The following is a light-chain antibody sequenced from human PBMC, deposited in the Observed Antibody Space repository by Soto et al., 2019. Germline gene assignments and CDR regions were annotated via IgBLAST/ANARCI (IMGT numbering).Light chain of an antibody. CDR3: HQHGGSPET. CDR2: GAS. CDR1: RSVNNNY. Sequence: EIVLTQSPGTLSLSPGERATLSCRASRSVNNNYLAWYPQKPGQAPRLLIFGASSRATGIPDRFIGSGSGTEFILTISRLEPDDFAIYHCHQHGGSPETFGQGTKVDI. J-gene: IGKJ1*01. V-gene: IGKV3-20*01.